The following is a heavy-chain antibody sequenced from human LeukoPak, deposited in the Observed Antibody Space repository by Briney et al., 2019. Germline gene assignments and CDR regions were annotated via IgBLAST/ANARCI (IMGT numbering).Heavy chain of an antibody. CDR3: AGKKPTVTTIFDY. J-gene: IGHJ4*02. CDR2: IKQDGSEK. D-gene: IGHD4-17*01. V-gene: IGHV3-7*01. Sequence: PGGSLRLSCAASGFTFSSYWMSWVRQAPGKGREWVANIKQDGSEKYYVDSVKGRFTISRDNAKNSLYLQMNSLRAEDTAVYYCAGKKPTVTTIFDYWGQGTLATVSS. CDR1: GFTFSSYW.